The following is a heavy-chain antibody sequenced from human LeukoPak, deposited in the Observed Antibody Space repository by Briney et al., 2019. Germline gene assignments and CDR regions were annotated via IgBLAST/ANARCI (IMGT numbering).Heavy chain of an antibody. D-gene: IGHD6-13*01. CDR3: TRVREKQLGGYYFDF. Sequence: ASVKVSCKASGFTFANYGVYWVRQAPGQGLEWMGWISSYNGDTNYAEDLQGRVTMTTDSFVTTAYMELRSLRPDDTAIYYCTRVREKQLGGYYFDFWGQGTLVTVSS. V-gene: IGHV1-18*01. CDR2: ISSYNGDT. J-gene: IGHJ4*02. CDR1: GFTFANYG.